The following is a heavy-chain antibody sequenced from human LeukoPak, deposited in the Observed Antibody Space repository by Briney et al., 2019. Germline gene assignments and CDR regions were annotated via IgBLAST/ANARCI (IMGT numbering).Heavy chain of an antibody. Sequence: SQTLSLTCTVSGGSISSGDYYWSWIRQHPGKGLEWIGYIYYSGSTYYNPSLKSRVTISLDKSKNQFSLKLSSVTAAATAVYYCARDQEDWGTDYWGQGTLVSVSS. CDR3: ARDQEDWGTDY. CDR2: IYYSGST. V-gene: IGHV4-31*03. D-gene: IGHD3-16*01. CDR1: GGSISSGDYY. J-gene: IGHJ4*02.